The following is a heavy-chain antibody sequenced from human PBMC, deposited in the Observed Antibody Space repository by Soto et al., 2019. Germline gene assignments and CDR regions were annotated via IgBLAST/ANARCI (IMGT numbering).Heavy chain of an antibody. CDR1: GLTFSSYA. V-gene: IGHV3-23*01. CDR2: ISGSGGST. CDR3: AKAPRGLYCSSTSCQRRGYSYEFDY. J-gene: IGHJ4*02. Sequence: PGGSLRLSCAASGLTFSSYAMSWVRQAPGKGLEWVSAISGSGGSTYYADSVKGRFTISRDNSKNTLYLQMNSLRAEDTAVYYCAKAPRGLYCSSTSCQRRGYSYEFDYWGQGTLVTVSS. D-gene: IGHD2-2*01.